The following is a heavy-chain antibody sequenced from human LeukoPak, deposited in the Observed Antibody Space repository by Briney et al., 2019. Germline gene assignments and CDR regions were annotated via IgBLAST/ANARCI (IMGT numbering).Heavy chain of an antibody. D-gene: IGHD2-8*01. CDR1: GGSISRSEYY. CDR2: ISYSGNT. V-gene: IGHV4-39*01. Sequence: SETLSLTCTVSGGSISRSEYYWGWIRQPPGKGLEWIGSISYSGNTCYNPSLKSRVTISVDTSKNQFSLKLSSVTAADTAVYYCARHAEHCTNGVCYYYYYYYMDVWGKGTTVTVSS. J-gene: IGHJ6*03. CDR3: ARHAEHCTNGVCYYYYYYYMDV.